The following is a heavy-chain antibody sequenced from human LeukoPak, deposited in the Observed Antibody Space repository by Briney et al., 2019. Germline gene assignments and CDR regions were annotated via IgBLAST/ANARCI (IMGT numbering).Heavy chain of an antibody. Sequence: PSETLSLTCTVSGGSISSGDYYWSWIRQPPGKGLEWIGSIYYSGSTYYNPSLKSRVTISVDTSKNQFSLKLSSVTAADTAVYYCARPPAGEYQLLSAFDIWGQGTMVTVSS. CDR2: IYYSGST. J-gene: IGHJ3*02. D-gene: IGHD2-2*01. CDR1: GGSISSGDYY. V-gene: IGHV4-39*01. CDR3: ARPPAGEYQLLSAFDI.